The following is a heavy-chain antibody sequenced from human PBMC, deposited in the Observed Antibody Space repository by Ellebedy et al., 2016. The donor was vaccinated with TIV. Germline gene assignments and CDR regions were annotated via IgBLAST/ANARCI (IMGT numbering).Heavy chain of an antibody. J-gene: IGHJ4*02. D-gene: IGHD3-10*01. CDR3: AKDLGFGELADY. Sequence: LSLTCAASGFTFSSYGMHWVRQAQGKGLEWVAVISYDGSNKYYADSVKGRFTISRDNSKNTLYLQMNSLRAEDTAVYYCAKDLGFGELADYWGQGTLVTVSS. CDR1: GFTFSSYG. CDR2: ISYDGSNK. V-gene: IGHV3-30*18.